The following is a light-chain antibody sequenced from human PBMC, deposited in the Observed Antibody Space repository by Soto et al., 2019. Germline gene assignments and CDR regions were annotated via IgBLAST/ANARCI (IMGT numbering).Light chain of an antibody. J-gene: IGLJ3*02. CDR3: SSYTSSSLLNWV. V-gene: IGLV2-14*01. CDR1: SSDVGGYNY. CDR2: EVS. Sequence: QSVLTQPASVSGSPGQSITISCTGTSSDVGGYNYVSWYQQHPGKAPKLMIYEVSNRPSGVSNRFSGSKSGNTASLTISGLQAEDEADYYCSSYTSSSLLNWVFGGGTKLTVL.